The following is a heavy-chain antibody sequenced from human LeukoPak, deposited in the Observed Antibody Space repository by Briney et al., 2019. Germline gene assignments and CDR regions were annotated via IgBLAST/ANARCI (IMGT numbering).Heavy chain of an antibody. Sequence: GGSLRLSCAASGFTFSSYSMNWVRQAPGKGLEWVSYISSSGGTTFYAESVKGQFTISRDNGKNSLYLQMNSLGAEDTAVYYCARPVSYGTGFDYWGQGTLVTVSS. CDR1: GFTFSSYS. CDR2: ISSSGGTT. CDR3: ARPVSYGTGFDY. J-gene: IGHJ4*02. V-gene: IGHV3-48*04. D-gene: IGHD1-26*01.